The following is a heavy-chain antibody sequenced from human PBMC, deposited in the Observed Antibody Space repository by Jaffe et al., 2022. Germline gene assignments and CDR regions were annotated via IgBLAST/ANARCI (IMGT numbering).Heavy chain of an antibody. V-gene: IGHV3-7*05. CDR1: GFTFSSYW. CDR3: ARDPYYQSLEY. CDR2: IKDDGREQ. D-gene: IGHD2-2*01. J-gene: IGHJ4*02. Sequence: EVQLVESGGALVQPGGSLRLSCAASGFTFSSYWMTWVRQAPGKGLEWVANIKDDGREQYYLDSVRGRFTISRDNDKNLLYLRLSSLRVEDTAVYYCARDPYYQSLEYWGVGTLVTVSS.